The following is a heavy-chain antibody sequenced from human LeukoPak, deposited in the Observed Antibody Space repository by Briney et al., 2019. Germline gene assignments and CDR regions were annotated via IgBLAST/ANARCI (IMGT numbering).Heavy chain of an antibody. Sequence: GGSLRLSCAASGFTFSSYAMSWVRQAPGKGLEWVSAISGSGGSTYYADSEKGRFTISRDNSKNTLYLQMNSLRAEDTAVYYCAKHGSGSSITGYWGQGTLVTVSS. J-gene: IGHJ4*02. CDR3: AKHGSGSSITGY. D-gene: IGHD6-6*01. V-gene: IGHV3-23*01. CDR2: ISGSGGST. CDR1: GFTFSSYA.